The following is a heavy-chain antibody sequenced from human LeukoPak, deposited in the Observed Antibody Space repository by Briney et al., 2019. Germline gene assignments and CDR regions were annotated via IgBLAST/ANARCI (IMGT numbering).Heavy chain of an antibody. CDR1: GFTFSNYW. CDR3: ARDCGSDCSQAFDI. V-gene: IGHV3-7*05. D-gene: IGHD2-21*02. CDR2: IKQDGTQK. J-gene: IGHJ3*02. Sequence: AGGSLRLSCAASGFTFSNYWMSWACQAPGKGLEWVADIKQDGTQKYYVDSVEGRFTISRDNAKNSLYLQMNSLRVEDTAVYYCARDCGSDCSQAFDIWGQGTMVTVSS.